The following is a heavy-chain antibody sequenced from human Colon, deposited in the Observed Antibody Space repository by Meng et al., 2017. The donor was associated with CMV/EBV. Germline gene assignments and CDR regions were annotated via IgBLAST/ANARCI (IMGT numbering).Heavy chain of an antibody. J-gene: IGHJ3*02. V-gene: IGHV3-33*06. CDR3: AKDHTDCSSTTCYAEAFDI. CDR2: IWYDGSHR. D-gene: IGHD2-2*01. CDR1: GFTFSSFG. Sequence: GESLKISCAASGFTFSSFGMHWVRQAPGKGLEWVAVIWYDGSHRYYADSVQGRFTISRDNSKNTLYLQMNSLRADDTAVYYCAKDHTDCSSTTCYAEAFDIWGQGTMVTVSS.